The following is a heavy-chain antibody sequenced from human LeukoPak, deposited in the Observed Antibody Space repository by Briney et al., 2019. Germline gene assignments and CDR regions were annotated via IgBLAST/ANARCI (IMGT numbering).Heavy chain of an antibody. J-gene: IGHJ2*01. Sequence: PSETPSLTCTVSGGSISSGDYYWSWIRQPPGKGLEWIGYIYYSGSTYYNPSLKSRVTISVDTSKNQFSLKLSSVTAADTAVYYCARGPEYWYFDLWGRGTLVTVSS. D-gene: IGHD1-14*01. CDR2: IYYSGST. CDR1: GGSISSGDYY. CDR3: ARGPEYWYFDL. V-gene: IGHV4-30-4*08.